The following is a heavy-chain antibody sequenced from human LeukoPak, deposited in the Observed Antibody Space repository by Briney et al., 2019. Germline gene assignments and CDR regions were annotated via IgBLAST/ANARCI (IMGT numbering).Heavy chain of an antibody. V-gene: IGHV3-23*01. J-gene: IGHJ5*02. CDR1: GFTFSSYA. D-gene: IGHD6-6*01. CDR2: ISGRGGGT. CDR3: ARDSSPSGRFWFDP. Sequence: GGSLRLSCAVSGFTFSSYAMSWVRQAPGKGLEWVSDISGRGGGTNYADSVKGRFTISRDNSKNTLYLQMNSLRAEDTAVYYCARDSSPSGRFWFDPWGQGTLVTVSS.